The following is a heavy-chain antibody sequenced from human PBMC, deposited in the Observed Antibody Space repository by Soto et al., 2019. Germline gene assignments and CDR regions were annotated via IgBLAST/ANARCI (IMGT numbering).Heavy chain of an antibody. CDR2: INRSGST. Sequence: SETLSLTCAVYGGSFSGYYWSWIRQPPGKGLEWIGEINRSGSTNYNPSLKSRVTISVDTSKNQFSLKLRSVTAADTAVSYCGLIVTGYYKGGMDVWGQGTTVTVSS. V-gene: IGHV4-34*01. CDR3: GLIVTGYYKGGMDV. J-gene: IGHJ6*02. D-gene: IGHD3-9*01. CDR1: GGSFSGYY.